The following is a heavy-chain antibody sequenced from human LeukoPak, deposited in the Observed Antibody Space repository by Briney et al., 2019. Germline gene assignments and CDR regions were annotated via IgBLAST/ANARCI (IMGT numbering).Heavy chain of an antibody. D-gene: IGHD2-2*01. Sequence: GGSLRLSCAASGFTFSSYALSWVRQAPGKGLEWVSTINGNGGTTYYADSVKGRFAISRDNSKHTLYLQMNSLRAEDTAVYYCAKDGGDCSSTSCYPYYYYYMDVWGKGTTVTVSS. J-gene: IGHJ6*03. V-gene: IGHV3-23*01. CDR3: AKDGGDCSSTSCYPYYYYYMDV. CDR2: INGNGGTT. CDR1: GFTFSSYA.